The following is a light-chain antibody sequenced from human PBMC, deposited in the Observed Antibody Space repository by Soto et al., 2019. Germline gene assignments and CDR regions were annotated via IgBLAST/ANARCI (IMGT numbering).Light chain of an antibody. CDR2: EVS. Sequence: QSVLTQPPSASWSPGQSVTISCTGTSSDVGSYNYVSWYQQHPGKAPKLMIYEVSKRTSGVPARFSGSKSATTASLTFSGLQAVVEADYYCSSYAGSNNFVFVFGDGTKVTVL. V-gene: IGLV2-8*01. CDR3: SSYAGSNNFVFV. CDR1: SSDVGSYNY. J-gene: IGLJ1*01.